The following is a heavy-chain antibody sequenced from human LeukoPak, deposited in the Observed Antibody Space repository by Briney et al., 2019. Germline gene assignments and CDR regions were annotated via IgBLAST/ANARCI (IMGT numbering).Heavy chain of an antibody. D-gene: IGHD3-22*01. Sequence: ASVKVSCKASGYTFTGYYMHWVRQAPGQGLKWMGWINPNSGGTNYAQKFQGRVTMTRDTSISTAYMELSRLRSDDTAVYYCARDPSLSYDSSGYYSGYWGQGTLVTVSS. V-gene: IGHV1-2*02. CDR2: INPNSGGT. CDR3: ARDPSLSYDSSGYYSGY. J-gene: IGHJ4*02. CDR1: GYTFTGYY.